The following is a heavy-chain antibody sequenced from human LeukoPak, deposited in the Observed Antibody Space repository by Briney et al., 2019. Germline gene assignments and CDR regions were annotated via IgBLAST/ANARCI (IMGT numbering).Heavy chain of an antibody. CDR1: GFTFSSYA. Sequence: LSGGSLRLSCAASGFTFSSYAMSWVRQAPGKGLEWVSAISGSGGSTYYADSVKGRFTISRDNSKNTLYLQMNSLRAEDTAVYYCAKDLAVPNGLLTIFGRTLTPNYGMDVWGQGTTVTVSS. J-gene: IGHJ6*02. V-gene: IGHV3-23*01. CDR2: ISGSGGST. D-gene: IGHD3-3*01. CDR3: AKDLAVPNGLLTIFGRTLTPNYGMDV.